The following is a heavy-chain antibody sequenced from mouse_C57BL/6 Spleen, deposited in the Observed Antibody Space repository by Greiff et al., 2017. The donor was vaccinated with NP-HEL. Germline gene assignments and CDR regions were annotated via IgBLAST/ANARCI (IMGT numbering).Heavy chain of an antibody. Sequence: QVQLKQSGPGLVAPSQSLSITCTVSGFSLTSYAISWVRQPPGKGLEWLGVIWTGGGTNYNSALKSRLSISKDNSKSQVFLKMNSLQTDDTARYYCARNRGVDPYWYFDVWGTGTTVTVSS. CDR2: IWTGGGT. CDR1: GFSLTSYA. V-gene: IGHV2-9-1*01. J-gene: IGHJ1*03. CDR3: ARNRGVDPYWYFDV. D-gene: IGHD1-1*01.